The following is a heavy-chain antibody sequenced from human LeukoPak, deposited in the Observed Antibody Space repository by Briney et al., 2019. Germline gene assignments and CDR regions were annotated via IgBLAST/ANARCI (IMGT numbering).Heavy chain of an antibody. J-gene: IGHJ6*02. D-gene: IGHD6-19*01. CDR3: ARDISGWYSGGYFRMDV. Sequence: PGGSLRLSCAASGFTVSSYWMHWVRQAPGKGLVWVSRINSDGSSTNYADSVKGRFTISRDNAKNTLYLQMNGLRAEDTAVYYCARDISGWYSGGYFRMDVWGQGTTVTVSS. CDR2: INSDGSST. CDR1: GFTVSSYW. V-gene: IGHV3-74*01.